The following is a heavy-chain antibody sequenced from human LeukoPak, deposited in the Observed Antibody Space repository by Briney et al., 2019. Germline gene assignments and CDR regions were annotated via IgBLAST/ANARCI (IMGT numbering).Heavy chain of an antibody. CDR3: ARDSSGGNWFDP. Sequence: GASVKVSCKASGYTFTGYHIHWVRQAPGQGLEWMGRINPNSGGTNYAQKFQGRVTMTRDTSITTAYMELSRLRSDDTAVYFCARDSSGGNWFDPWGQEALVTVSS. V-gene: IGHV1-2*06. J-gene: IGHJ5*02. CDR2: INPNSGGT. D-gene: IGHD1-26*01. CDR1: GYTFTGYH.